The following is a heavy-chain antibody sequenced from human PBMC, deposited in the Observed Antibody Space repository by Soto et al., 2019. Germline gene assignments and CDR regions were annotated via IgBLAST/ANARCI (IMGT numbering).Heavy chain of an antibody. CDR3: ARVAYHYDSSGYIHYFDY. CDR2: IYYSGST. D-gene: IGHD3-22*01. CDR1: GGSISSYY. V-gene: IGHV4-59*01. J-gene: IGHJ4*02. Sequence: SETLSLTCTVSGGSISSYYWSWIRQPPGKGLEWIGYIYYSGSTNYNPSLKSRVTISVDTSKNQFSLKLSSVTAADTAVYYCARVAYHYDSSGYIHYFDYWGQGTLVTVSS.